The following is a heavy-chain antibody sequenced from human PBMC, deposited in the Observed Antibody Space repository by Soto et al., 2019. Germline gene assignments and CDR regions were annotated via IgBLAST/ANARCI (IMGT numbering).Heavy chain of an antibody. D-gene: IGHD1-1*01. CDR1: GFAFNVYS. V-gene: IGHV3-21*01. J-gene: IGHJ4*02. CDR3: AREALSTVPPS. CDR2: INTNSAYI. Sequence: VQLVESGGGLVNPGGSLRLSCAASGFAFNVYSMNWVRQAPGKGLEWVSSINTNSAYISHADSVKGRFTISRDNSRNSLYLQMHNLRPEDTAVYYCAREALSTVPPSWGQGTLVTVSA.